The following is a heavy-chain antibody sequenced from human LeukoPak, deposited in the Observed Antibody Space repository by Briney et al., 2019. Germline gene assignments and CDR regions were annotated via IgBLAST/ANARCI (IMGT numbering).Heavy chain of an antibody. CDR1: GFTFSSYG. CDR2: ISSSSGRNI. D-gene: IGHD6-19*01. V-gene: IGHV3-48*01. Sequence: GSLRLSCAASGFTFSSYGMNWVRQAPGKGLEWVSYISSSSGRNINYADSVKGRFTISRDNSKNTLYLQMNSLRAEDTAVYYCAKDGGYSSGWLQGYYYYGMDVWGQGTTVTVSS. CDR3: AKDGGYSSGWLQGYYYYGMDV. J-gene: IGHJ6*02.